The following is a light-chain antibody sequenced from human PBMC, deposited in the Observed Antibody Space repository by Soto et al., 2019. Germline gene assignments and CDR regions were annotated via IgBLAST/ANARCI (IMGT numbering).Light chain of an antibody. Sequence: LVLTQSPGTLSLSPGERATLSCRASESVSSRYSAWYHQKPGQAPRLLIYAASSRATGIPDRFSGSGSGTDFTLSISRLEPEDFAVYYCQHYGGFMYTFGQGTKLEI. V-gene: IGKV3-20*01. CDR3: QHYGGFMYT. J-gene: IGKJ2*01. CDR2: AAS. CDR1: ESVSSRY.